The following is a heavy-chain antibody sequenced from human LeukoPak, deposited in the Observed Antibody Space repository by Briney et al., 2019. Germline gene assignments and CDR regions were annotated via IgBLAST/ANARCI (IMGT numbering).Heavy chain of an antibody. Sequence: PGGSLRLSCAASAFTFRTYGMHWVRQAPGKGLEWVAVISYDGSNKYYADSVKGRFTISRDNSKNTLYLQMNSLRAEDTAVYYCARAHILYSSSPFDYWGQGTLVTVSS. V-gene: IGHV3-30*03. D-gene: IGHD6-6*01. CDR2: ISYDGSNK. CDR3: ARAHILYSSSPFDY. J-gene: IGHJ4*02. CDR1: AFTFRTYG.